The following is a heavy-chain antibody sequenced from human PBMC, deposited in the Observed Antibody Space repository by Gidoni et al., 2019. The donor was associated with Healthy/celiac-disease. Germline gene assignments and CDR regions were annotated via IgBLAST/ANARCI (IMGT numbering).Heavy chain of an antibody. D-gene: IGHD4-17*01. CDR1: GGSISSYY. J-gene: IGHJ3*02. Sequence: QVQLQESGPGLVKPSATPSLTCTVSGGSISSYYWSWIRQPPGKGLEWIGYIYYSGSTNYNPSLKSRVTISVDTSKNQFSLKLSSVTAADTAVYYCARGARLRTPGGAFDIWGQGTMVTVSS. CDR3: ARGARLRTPGGAFDI. V-gene: IGHV4-59*01. CDR2: IYYSGST.